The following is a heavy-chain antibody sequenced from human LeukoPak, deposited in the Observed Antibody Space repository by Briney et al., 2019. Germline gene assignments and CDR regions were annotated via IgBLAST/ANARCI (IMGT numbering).Heavy chain of an antibody. J-gene: IGHJ4*02. D-gene: IGHD3-10*02. V-gene: IGHV3-72*01. CDR1: GFTFSDHY. Sequence: PGGSLRLSCAASGFTFSDHYMDWGRQAPGKGLEWVGRIRKKANSYTTEYAASVKGRFTISRDDSKNSLYLQMNSLQTEDTAVYYCVRMNKDYSVPDYWGQGTLVTVSS. CDR3: VRMNKDYSVPDY. CDR2: IRKKANSYTT.